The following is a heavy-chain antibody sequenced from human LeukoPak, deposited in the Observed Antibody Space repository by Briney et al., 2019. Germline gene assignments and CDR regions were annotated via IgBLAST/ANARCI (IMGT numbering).Heavy chain of an antibody. CDR3: ARDRSYGYNYYYGMDA. CDR2: IWYDGSNK. D-gene: IGHD5-18*01. V-gene: IGHV3-33*01. Sequence: PGRSLRLSCAASGFTFSSYGMHWVRQAPGKGLEWVAVIWYDGSNKYYADSVKGRFTISRDNSKNTLYLQMNSLRAEDTAVYYCARDRSYGYNYYYGMDAWGQGTTVTVSS. J-gene: IGHJ6*02. CDR1: GFTFSSYG.